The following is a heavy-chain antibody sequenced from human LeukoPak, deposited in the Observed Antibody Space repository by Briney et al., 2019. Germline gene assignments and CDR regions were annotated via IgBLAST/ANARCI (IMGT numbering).Heavy chain of an antibody. V-gene: IGHV3-23*01. CDR3: AKHYAKGDFFDH. D-gene: IGHD3-16*01. CDR2: ISASGGST. CDR1: GFSFSTYA. J-gene: IGHJ4*02. Sequence: QSGGSLRLSCAASGFSFSTYAMSWVRQAPGKGLEWVSGISASGGSTYYAGSVKGRFTISRDNSKNTLFLQMNSLRAEDTALYYCAKHYAKGDFFDHWGQGSLVTVSS.